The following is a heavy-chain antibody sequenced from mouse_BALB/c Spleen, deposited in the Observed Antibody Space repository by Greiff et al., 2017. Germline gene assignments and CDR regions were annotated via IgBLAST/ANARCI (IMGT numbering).Heavy chain of an antibody. J-gene: IGHJ2*01. CDR3: TRQLGLYYFDY. Sequence: EVKVVESGGGLVQPGGSMKLSCVASGFTFSNYWMNWVRQSPEKGLEWVAEIRLKSNNYATHYAESVKGRFTISRDDSKSSVYLQMNNLRAEDTGIYYCTRQLGLYYFDYWGQGTTLTVSS. D-gene: IGHD3-1*01. CDR1: GFTFSNYW. CDR2: IRLKSNNYAT. V-gene: IGHV6-6*02.